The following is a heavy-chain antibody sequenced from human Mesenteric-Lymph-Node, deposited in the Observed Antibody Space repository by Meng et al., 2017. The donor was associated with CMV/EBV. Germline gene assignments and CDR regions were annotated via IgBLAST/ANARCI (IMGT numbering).Heavy chain of an antibody. J-gene: IGHJ5*02. CDR1: LSIGGVG. Sequence: LSIGGVGVGWIRQPPGKALEWLALIYWNDDKRYSPSLKSRLTITKDTSKNQVVLTMTNMDPVDTATYYCAHTYYDFWSGYRRLGWLDPWGQGTLVTVSS. CDR2: IYWNDDK. V-gene: IGHV2-5*01. D-gene: IGHD3-3*01. CDR3: AHTYYDFWSGYRRLGWLDP.